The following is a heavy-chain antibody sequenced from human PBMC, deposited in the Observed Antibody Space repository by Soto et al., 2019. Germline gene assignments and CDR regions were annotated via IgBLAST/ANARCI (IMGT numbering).Heavy chain of an antibody. Sequence: QLLQSGGGLVQPGGSLTLSCAASGFTFGTTDMSWVRQAPGEGLGWVSTIDGSGGIPYYADSVKGRFTNSRDNSRNTVYLQLNSLRGDDTALYYCGKNSGWFNTWGQGALVTVSS. CDR1: GFTFGTTD. CDR3: GKNSGWFNT. V-gene: IGHV3-23*01. J-gene: IGHJ5*02. CDR2: IDGSGGIP. D-gene: IGHD3-10*01.